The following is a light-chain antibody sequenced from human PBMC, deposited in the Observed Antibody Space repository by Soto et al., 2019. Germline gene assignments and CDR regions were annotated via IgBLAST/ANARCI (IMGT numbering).Light chain of an antibody. CDR2: GAS. CDR3: QQYNAWPLT. CDR1: QSVSSY. Sequence: EIVMTQSPATLSVSPGERATLSCRASQSVSSYLAWYQHKPGQAPRLLIYGASTRATGIAARFSGSGSGTEFTLTISSLQSEDFAVYYCQQYNAWPLTFGQGTKVEIK. V-gene: IGKV3-15*01. J-gene: IGKJ1*01.